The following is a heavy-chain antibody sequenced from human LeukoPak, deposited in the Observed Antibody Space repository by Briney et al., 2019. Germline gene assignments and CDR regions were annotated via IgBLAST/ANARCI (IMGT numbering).Heavy chain of an antibody. V-gene: IGHV4-4*07. Sequence: PSETLSLTCTVSGGSISSYYWSWIRQPAGKGLEWIGRIYTSGSTNYNPSLKSRVTISVDTSKDQFSLKLSSVTAADTAVYYCATTMVRGVITAGYYYYYMDVWGKGTTVTVSS. CDR2: IYTSGST. CDR1: GGSISSYY. D-gene: IGHD3-10*01. J-gene: IGHJ6*03. CDR3: ATTMVRGVITAGYYYYYMDV.